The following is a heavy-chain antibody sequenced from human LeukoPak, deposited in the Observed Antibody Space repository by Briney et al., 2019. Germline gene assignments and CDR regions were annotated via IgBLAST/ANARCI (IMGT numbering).Heavy chain of an antibody. J-gene: IGHJ6*03. CDR1: GFTFSSYG. CDR2: ISSSGSTI. V-gene: IGHV3-48*03. D-gene: IGHD3-10*01. Sequence: PGGSLRLSCAATGFTFSSYGMAWVRKAPGKELEWVSYISSSGSTIFYADSVKGRFTISRDNAKNSLYLQMNSLRAEDTTVYYCARDPGGYMDVWGKGTTVTISS. CDR3: ARDPGGYMDV.